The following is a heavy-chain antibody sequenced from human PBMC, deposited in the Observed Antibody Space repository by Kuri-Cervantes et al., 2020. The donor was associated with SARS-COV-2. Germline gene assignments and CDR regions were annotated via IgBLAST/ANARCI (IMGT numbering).Heavy chain of an antibody. CDR3: ARRGYSNRLDY. Sequence: SETLSLTCAVYGGSFSGYYWSWIRQSPGKGLEWIGEINHSGSTNYNPSLKSRVTISVDTSKNQFSLKLSSVTAADTAVYYCARRGYSNRLDYCGQGTPVTVSS. D-gene: IGHD4-11*01. J-gene: IGHJ4*02. CDR2: INHSGST. V-gene: IGHV4-34*01. CDR1: GGSFSGYY.